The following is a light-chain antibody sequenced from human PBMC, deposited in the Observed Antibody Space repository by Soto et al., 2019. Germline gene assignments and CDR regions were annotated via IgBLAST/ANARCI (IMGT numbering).Light chain of an antibody. J-gene: IGLJ2*01. V-gene: IGLV3-21*04. CDR1: NIGSES. CDR2: YDK. Sequence: SYELTQPPSVSVAPGKTASLTCGGNNIGSESVHWYQQKPGQAPVVVIYYDKDRPSGIPERFSGSNSGNTATLTISRVEAGDEADYYCHVWDTTNNHVVFGGGTKLTVL. CDR3: HVWDTTNNHVV.